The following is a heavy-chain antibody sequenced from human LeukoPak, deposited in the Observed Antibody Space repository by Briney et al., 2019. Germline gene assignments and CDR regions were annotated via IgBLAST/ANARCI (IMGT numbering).Heavy chain of an antibody. CDR3: VRDGMAVAGTAPLDY. D-gene: IGHD6-19*01. V-gene: IGHV3-11*06. CDR1: GFTFSDYY. Sequence: GGSLRLSCAASGFTFSDYYMSWIRQAPGKGLEWVSYISSSSSYTNYADSVKGRFTISRDNSKKTMYLQMSSVRPEDAAVYYCVRDGMAVAGTAPLDYWGQGTLVTVSS. CDR2: ISSSSSYT. J-gene: IGHJ4*02.